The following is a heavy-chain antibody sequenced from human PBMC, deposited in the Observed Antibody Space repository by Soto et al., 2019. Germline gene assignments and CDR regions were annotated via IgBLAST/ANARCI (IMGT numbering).Heavy chain of an antibody. D-gene: IGHD2-15*01. CDR1: GGSISSGGYY. CDR2: IYYSGST. J-gene: IGHJ2*01. CDR3: AGRSCSGGSCCSVRYFDL. V-gene: IGHV4-31*03. Sequence: QVQLQESGPGLVKPSQTLSLTCTVSGGSISSGGYYWSWIRQHPGKGLEWIGYIYYSGSTYYNPSLTSRVTRSVDTSKNQFSLKLSSVTAADTAVYYCAGRSCSGGSCCSVRYFDLWGRGTLVTVSS.